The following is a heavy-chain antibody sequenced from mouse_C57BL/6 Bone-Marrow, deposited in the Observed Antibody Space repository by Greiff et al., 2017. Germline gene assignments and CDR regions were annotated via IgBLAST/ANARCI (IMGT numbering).Heavy chain of an antibody. CDR2: ISSGGSYT. Sequence: EVMLVESGGDLVKPGGSLKLSCAASGFTFSSYGMSWVRQTPDKRLEWVATISSGGSYTYYPDSVKGRFTISRDNAKNTLYLQMSSLKSEDTAMYYCARLYDWYFDVWGTGTPVTVSS. J-gene: IGHJ1*03. D-gene: IGHD2-14*01. CDR1: GFTFSSYG. V-gene: IGHV5-6*02. CDR3: ARLYDWYFDV.